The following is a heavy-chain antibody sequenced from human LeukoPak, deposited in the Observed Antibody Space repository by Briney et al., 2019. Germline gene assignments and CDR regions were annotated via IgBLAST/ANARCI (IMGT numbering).Heavy chain of an antibody. D-gene: IGHD6-6*01. J-gene: IGHJ4*02. Sequence: SETLSLTRTVSGGSTSAYYWSCIRPPPGGGLEWIGYIHYSGTTNNYPSLKSRVTIALDTSKNQFSLKLNSVTAADTAVYYCARFGASSSRFFDQWGQGTLVTVSS. CDR1: GGSTSAYY. CDR2: IHYSGTT. V-gene: IGHV4-59*01. CDR3: ARFGASSSRFFDQ.